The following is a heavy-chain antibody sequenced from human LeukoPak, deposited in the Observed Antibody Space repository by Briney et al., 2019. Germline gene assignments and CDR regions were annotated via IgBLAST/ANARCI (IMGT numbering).Heavy chain of an antibody. Sequence: GASVKVSCKVSGYSLTDFSMHWVRQAPGKGLEWMGTFAVEDGKTIYAQKFRGRVTMTEDTSTDTAYMELSSLRSEDTAVYYCASIAARPRLYYYYYMDVWGKGTTVTVSS. V-gene: IGHV1-24*01. CDR1: GYSLTDFS. CDR2: FAVEDGKT. D-gene: IGHD6-6*01. J-gene: IGHJ6*03. CDR3: ASIAARPRLYYYYYMDV.